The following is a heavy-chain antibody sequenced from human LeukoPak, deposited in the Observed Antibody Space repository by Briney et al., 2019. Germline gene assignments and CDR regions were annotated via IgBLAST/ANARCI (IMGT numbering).Heavy chain of an antibody. CDR3: ARDKAGTRLLDY. Sequence: GGSLRLSCAASGFTFSSYSMNWVRQAPGKGLEWVSSISSSSSYIYYADSVKGRFTISRDNAKNSLYLRMNSLRAEDTAVYYCARDKAGTRLLDYWGQGTLVTVSS. J-gene: IGHJ4*02. D-gene: IGHD6-19*01. CDR2: ISSSSSYI. CDR1: GFTFSSYS. V-gene: IGHV3-21*01.